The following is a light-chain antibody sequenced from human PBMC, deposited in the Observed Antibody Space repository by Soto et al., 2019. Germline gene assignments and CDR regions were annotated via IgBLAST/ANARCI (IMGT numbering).Light chain of an antibody. CDR2: GAS. Sequence: ELVMTQYPATLAGSPGEAVTLSCRASQSLSGNLAWYQQKPGQAPRLLIYGASSRATGIPDRFSGSGSGTGFTLTISRLEPEDFAVYYCQQYGSSSWTFGQGTKVDIK. CDR1: QSLSGN. J-gene: IGKJ1*01. CDR3: QQYGSSSWT. V-gene: IGKV3-20*01.